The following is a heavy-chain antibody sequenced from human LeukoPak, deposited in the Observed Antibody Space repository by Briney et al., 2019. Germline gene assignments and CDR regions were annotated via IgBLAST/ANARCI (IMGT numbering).Heavy chain of an antibody. J-gene: IGHJ4*02. CDR1: GGTFSSYA. Sequence: SVKVSCKASGGTFSSYAINWVRRAPGQGLEWMGGIIPIFGTANYAQKFQDRVTITADESTSTAYMELSSLRSEDTAIYYCASRLYCSNTRCRNFPFAYWGQGTLVTVSS. D-gene: IGHD2-2*01. V-gene: IGHV1-69*13. CDR3: ASRLYCSNTRCRNFPFAY. CDR2: IIPIFGTA.